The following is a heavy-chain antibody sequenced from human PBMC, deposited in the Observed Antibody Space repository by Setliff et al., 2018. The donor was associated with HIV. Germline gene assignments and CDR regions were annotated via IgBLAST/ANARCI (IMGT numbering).Heavy chain of an antibody. J-gene: IGHJ4*02. CDR1: GGSISSDSYF. CDR3: ARGWEGGMDY. D-gene: IGHD1-26*01. CDR2: IYASGRT. V-gene: IGHV4-61*02. Sequence: SETLSLTCNVSGGSISSDSYFWSWIRQPAGKGLEWIGRIYASGRTNCNSSLKSRVTMSVDTSKNQFSLKLSSVTAADTAVYYCARGWEGGMDYWGQGTLVTVSS.